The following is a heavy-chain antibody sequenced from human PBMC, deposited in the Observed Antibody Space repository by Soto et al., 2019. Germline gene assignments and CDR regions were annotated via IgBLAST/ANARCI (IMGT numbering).Heavy chain of an antibody. CDR3: ARGESYYYDSSGYPN. CDR2: IYYSGST. D-gene: IGHD3-22*01. V-gene: IGHV4-30-4*08. J-gene: IGHJ4*02. CDR1: GGSISSGGYY. Sequence: SETLSLTCTVSGGSISSGGYYWSWIRQHPGKGLEWIGYIYYSGSTYYNPSLKSRVTISVDTSKNQFSLKLSSVTAADTAVYYCARGESYYYDSSGYPNWGQGTLVTVSS.